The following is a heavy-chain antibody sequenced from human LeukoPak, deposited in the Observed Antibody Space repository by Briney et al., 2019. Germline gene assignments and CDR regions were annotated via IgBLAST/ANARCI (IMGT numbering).Heavy chain of an antibody. Sequence: SETLSLTCTGSGGSISSSSHYWGWIRQPPGKGLEWIGSIYYSGSTYYNPSLKSRVTISVDTSKNQFSLKLSSVTAADTAVYYCAREEIGITGNYFYYWGQGTLVTVSS. CDR3: AREEIGITGNYFYY. J-gene: IGHJ4*02. CDR2: IYYSGST. D-gene: IGHD1-20*01. CDR1: GGSISSSSHY. V-gene: IGHV4-39*07.